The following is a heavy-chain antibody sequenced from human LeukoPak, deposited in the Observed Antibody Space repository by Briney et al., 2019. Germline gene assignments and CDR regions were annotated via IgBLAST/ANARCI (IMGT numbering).Heavy chain of an antibody. CDR3: ARDLGEGAKRDLDF. D-gene: IGHD1-26*01. J-gene: IGHJ4*02. CDR1: GYRFGDYG. V-gene: IGHV1-18*01. Sequence: ASVKVSCKTSGYRFGDYGISWVRQAPGQGLQWMGWINTYNGNTEYAQSLQGRATMTIDTATATAYLEVRSLISDDTAVYYCARDLGEGAKRDLDFWGQGTLVTVSS. CDR2: INTYNGNT.